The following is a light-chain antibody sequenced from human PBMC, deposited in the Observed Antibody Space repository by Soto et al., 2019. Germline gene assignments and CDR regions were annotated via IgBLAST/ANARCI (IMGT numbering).Light chain of an antibody. V-gene: IGKV1-12*01. CDR1: QGIANW. J-gene: IGKJ5*01. CDR2: GTS. CDR3: QQANTFPT. Sequence: QMTPSASSLSTTVRDSVPFTCRASQGIANWLAWYQQKPGKAPKLLIYGTSSLQSEVPSRFSGSGSGTDFTLTITSLQPEDFATYYCQQANTFPTFGQGRLLEI.